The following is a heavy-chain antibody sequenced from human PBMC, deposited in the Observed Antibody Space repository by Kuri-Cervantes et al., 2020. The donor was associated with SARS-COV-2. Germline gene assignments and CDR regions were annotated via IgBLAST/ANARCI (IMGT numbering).Heavy chain of an antibody. CDR3: ASLAVAGKSNY. J-gene: IGHJ4*02. CDR1: GFTFSSYW. Sequence: GESLKISCAASGFTFSSYWMHWVRQAPGKGLVWVSRINSDGSSTSYADSVKGRFTISRDNAKNTLYLQMNSLRAEDTAVYHCASLAVAGKSNYWGQGTLVTVSS. V-gene: IGHV3-74*01. D-gene: IGHD6-19*01. CDR2: INSDGSST.